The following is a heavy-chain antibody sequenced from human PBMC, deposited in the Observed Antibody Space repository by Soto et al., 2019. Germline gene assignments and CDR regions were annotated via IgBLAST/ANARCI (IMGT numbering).Heavy chain of an antibody. CDR1: GYSFTSYW. D-gene: IGHD6-19*01. CDR3: ARHRAVAGIFAWFDP. J-gene: IGHJ5*02. V-gene: IGHV5-10-1*01. CDR2: IDPSDSYT. Sequence: GESLKISCKGSGYSFTSYWISWVRQMPGKGLEWMGRIDPSDSYTNYSPSFQGHVTISADESISTAYLQWSSLKASDTAMYYCARHRAVAGIFAWFDPWGQGTLVTVSS.